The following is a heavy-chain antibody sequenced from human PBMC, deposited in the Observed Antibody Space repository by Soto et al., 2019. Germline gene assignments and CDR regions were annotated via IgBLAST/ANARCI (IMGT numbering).Heavy chain of an antibody. V-gene: IGHV4-34*01. CDR3: ARGRPDIVVVPAALYYYYYMDV. Sequence: SETLSLTCAVYGGSFSGYYWSWIRQPPGKGLEWIGEINHSGSTNYNPSLKSRVTISVDTSKNQFSLKLSFVTAADTAVYYCARGRPDIVVVPAALYYYYYMDVWGKGTTVTVSS. CDR1: GGSFSGYY. J-gene: IGHJ6*03. D-gene: IGHD2-2*01. CDR2: INHSGST.